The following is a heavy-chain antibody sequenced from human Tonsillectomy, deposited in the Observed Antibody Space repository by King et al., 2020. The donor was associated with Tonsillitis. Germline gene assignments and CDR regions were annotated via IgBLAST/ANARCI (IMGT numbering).Heavy chain of an antibody. D-gene: IGHD1-26*01. J-gene: IGHJ6*02. CDR1: GGSFSGHY. CDR3: ARGGGSGTHKDGMDG. Sequence: VQLQQWGAGLLKPSETLSRTCAVYGGSFSGHYWSWIRQPPGKGLEWSGEINHSGSTNYNPSLKSRVTISVDKSKNQFSLKMSSVTAADTAVYYCARGGGSGTHKDGMDGWGQGTTVTVS. CDR2: INHSGST. V-gene: IGHV4-34*01.